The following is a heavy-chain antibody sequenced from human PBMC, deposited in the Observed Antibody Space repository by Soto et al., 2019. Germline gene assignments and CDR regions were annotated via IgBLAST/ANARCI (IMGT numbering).Heavy chain of an antibody. CDR1: GYTFTSYD. V-gene: IGHV1-8*01. D-gene: IGHD3-9*01. CDR3: AKGRVLTGYYIPPDAFDI. Sequence: GASVKVSCKASGYTFTSYDINWVRQATGQGLEWMGWMNPNSGNTGYAQKFQGRVTMTRNTSISTAYMELSSLRSEDTAVYYCAKGRVLTGYYIPPDAFDIWGQGTMVTVSS. CDR2: MNPNSGNT. J-gene: IGHJ3*02.